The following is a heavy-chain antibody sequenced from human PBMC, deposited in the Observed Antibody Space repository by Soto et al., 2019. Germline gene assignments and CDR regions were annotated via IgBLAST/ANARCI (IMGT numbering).Heavy chain of an antibody. V-gene: IGHV3-30-3*01. CDR3: ARVEWRQLGITDYGMDV. CDR2: LSYDGVKK. Sequence: GGSLRLSCAASGFTLRSYDMHWVRQAPGKGLEWVAVLSYDGVKKYYADSVKGQFTISRDNSKNTLYLQMSNLRVEDTAVFFCARVEWRQLGITDYGMDVWGQGTTVTVSS. D-gene: IGHD5-18*01. CDR1: GFTLRSYD. J-gene: IGHJ6*02.